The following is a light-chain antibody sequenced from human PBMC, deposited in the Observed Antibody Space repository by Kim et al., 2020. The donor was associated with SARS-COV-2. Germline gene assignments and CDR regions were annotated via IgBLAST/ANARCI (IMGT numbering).Light chain of an antibody. J-gene: IGKJ1*01. V-gene: IGKV3-15*01. Sequence: PGESATLSGRASQSVSSSYLTWYQQKPGQAPRLLSYGASTRATGIPARFSGSGSGTDFTLTIGSLQSEDFATYYWQQYNNWPPWTFGQGTKVDIK. CDR1: QSVSSSY. CDR2: GAS. CDR3: QQYNNWPPWT.